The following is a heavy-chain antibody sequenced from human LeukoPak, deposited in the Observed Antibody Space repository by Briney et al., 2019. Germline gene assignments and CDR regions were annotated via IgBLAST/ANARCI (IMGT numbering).Heavy chain of an antibody. J-gene: IGHJ4*02. V-gene: IGHV4-39*01. CDR1: GGSISSSSYY. D-gene: IGHD3-3*01. CDR2: IYYSGST. Sequence: PSETLSLTCTVSGGSISSSSYYWGWIRQPPGKGLEWIGSIYYSGSTYYNPSLKSRVTISVDTSKNQFSLKLSSVTAADTAMYYCARRPSPYYDFWSGYRHFDYWGQGTLVTVSS. CDR3: ARRPSPYYDFWSGYRHFDY.